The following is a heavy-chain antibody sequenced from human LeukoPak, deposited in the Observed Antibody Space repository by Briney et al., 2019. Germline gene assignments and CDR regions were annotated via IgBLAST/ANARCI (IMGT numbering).Heavy chain of an antibody. D-gene: IGHD2-2*02. V-gene: IGHV3-11*01. Sequence: GGSLRLSCAASGFTFSDYYMSWIRQAPGKGLEWVSYISSSGSTIYYADSVKGRFTISRDNAKNSLYLQMNSLRAEDTAVYYCAREKVPAAILGGYYYYGMDVWGQGTTVTVSS. CDR1: GFTFSDYY. CDR2: ISSSGSTI. CDR3: AREKVPAAILGGYYYYGMDV. J-gene: IGHJ6*02.